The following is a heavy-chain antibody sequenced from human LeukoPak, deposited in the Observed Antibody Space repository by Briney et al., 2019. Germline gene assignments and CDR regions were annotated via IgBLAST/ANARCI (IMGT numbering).Heavy chain of an antibody. CDR3: TRGVSVGTILIDY. V-gene: IGHV3-49*04. Sequence: GGSLRLSCTASGFPFGDYAMSWVRQAPGKGLEWVGFIRSKAYGGTTEYAASVKGRFTISRDDSKSIAYLQMNSLKTEDTAVYYCTRGVSVGTILIDYWGQGTLVTVSS. CDR2: IRSKAYGGTT. CDR1: GFPFGDYA. D-gene: IGHD5-12*01. J-gene: IGHJ4*02.